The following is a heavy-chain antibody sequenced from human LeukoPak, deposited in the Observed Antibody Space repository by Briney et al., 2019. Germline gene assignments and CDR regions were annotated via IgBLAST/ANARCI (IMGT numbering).Heavy chain of an antibody. V-gene: IGHV1-69*05. Sequence: ASVKVSCKASGGTFISYAISWVRQAPGQGLEWMGRIIPIFGTANYAQKFQGRVTITTDESTSTAYMELSSLRSEDTAVYYCARDRGIVVPQGAFDIWGQGTMVTVSS. CDR1: GGTFISYA. CDR3: ARDRGIVVPQGAFDI. CDR2: IIPIFGTA. J-gene: IGHJ3*02. D-gene: IGHD2-15*01.